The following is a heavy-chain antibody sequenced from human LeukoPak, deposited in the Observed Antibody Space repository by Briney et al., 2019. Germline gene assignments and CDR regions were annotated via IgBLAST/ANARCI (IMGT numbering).Heavy chain of an antibody. CDR3: ARVGDGYKIIRAFDY. V-gene: IGHV4-4*02. CDR1: GGSISSSNW. CDR2: IYHSGST. D-gene: IGHD5-24*01. Sequence: PSGTLSLTCAVSGGSISSSNWWSWVRQPPGKGLEWIGEIYHSGSTNYNPSLKSRVTISVDKSKNQFSLKLSSVTAADTAVYYCARVGDGYKIIRAFDYWGQGTLVTVSS. J-gene: IGHJ4*02.